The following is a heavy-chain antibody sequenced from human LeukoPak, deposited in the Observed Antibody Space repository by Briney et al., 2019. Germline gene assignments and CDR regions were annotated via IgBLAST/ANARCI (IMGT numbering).Heavy chain of an antibody. V-gene: IGHV3-48*01. J-gene: IGHJ3*02. Sequence: GGSLRLSCAASGFTFKFYSMNWVRQAPGKGLEWVSCISTNTTTIYYADSVKGRFTISRDNAKNSLYLQMNSLRVEDTAVYYCVRVGTSFDIWGQGTMVTDSS. CDR3: VRVGTSFDI. CDR2: ISTNTTTI. D-gene: IGHD7-27*01. CDR1: GFTFKFYS.